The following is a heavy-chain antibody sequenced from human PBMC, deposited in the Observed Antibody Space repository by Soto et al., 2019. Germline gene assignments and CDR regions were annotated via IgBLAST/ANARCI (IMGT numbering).Heavy chain of an antibody. J-gene: IGHJ6*02. Sequence: EVQLVESGGGLVQPGGSLRLSCAASGFTFSGYWMSWVRQAPGKGLEWVANIKQDGSEKYYVDSVKGRFTISRDNAKNSLYLQMNSLRAEDTAVYYCARFYYDSSGYLPSPYYYYYGMDVWGQGTTVTVSS. CDR3: ARFYYDSSGYLPSPYYYYYGMDV. D-gene: IGHD3-22*01. CDR2: IKQDGSEK. CDR1: GFTFSGYW. V-gene: IGHV3-7*04.